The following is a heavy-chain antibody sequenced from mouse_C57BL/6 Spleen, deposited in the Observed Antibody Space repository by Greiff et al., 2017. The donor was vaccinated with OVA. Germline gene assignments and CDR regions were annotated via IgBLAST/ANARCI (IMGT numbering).Heavy chain of an antibody. CDR1: GYTFTSYW. CDR2: IDPSDSDT. Sequence: QVQLQQPGAELVRPGSSVKLSCKASGYTFTSYWMHWVKQRPIQGLEWIGNIDPSDSDTHYNQKFKDKATLTVDKSSSPAYMQLSSLASEDSAFYYCARDDGLYYFDYWGQGTSLTVSS. V-gene: IGHV1-52*01. D-gene: IGHD1-2*01. J-gene: IGHJ2*02. CDR3: ARDDGLYYFDY.